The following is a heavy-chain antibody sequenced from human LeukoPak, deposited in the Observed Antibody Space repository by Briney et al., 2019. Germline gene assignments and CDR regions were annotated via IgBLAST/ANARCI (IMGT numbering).Heavy chain of an antibody. V-gene: IGHV4-4*02. CDR2: IYHSGST. CDR1: GGSISSSNW. Sequence: SETLSLTCAVSGGSISSSNWWSWVRQPPGKGLEWIGEIYHSGSTNYNPSLKSRVTISVDKSKNQFSLKLSSVTAADTAVYYCARVGVTKWEPSRAFDIWGQGTMVTVSS. J-gene: IGHJ3*02. CDR3: ARVGVTKWEPSRAFDI. D-gene: IGHD1-26*01.